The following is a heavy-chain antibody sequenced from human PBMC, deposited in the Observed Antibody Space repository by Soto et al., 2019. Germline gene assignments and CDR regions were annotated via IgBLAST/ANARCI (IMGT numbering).Heavy chain of an antibody. CDR3: ARLPAAEGICWFDP. CDR2: IYYSGST. V-gene: IGHV4-39*01. CDR1: GGSISSSRYY. J-gene: IGHJ5*02. Sequence: SETLSLTCSVSGGSISSSRYYWGWIRQPPGKGLEWIGSIYYSGSTYYNPSLKSRVNMSVDTSNNQFSLKLSSVTASDTAVYYSARLPAAEGICWFDPWGQGTLVTVSS. D-gene: IGHD6-13*01.